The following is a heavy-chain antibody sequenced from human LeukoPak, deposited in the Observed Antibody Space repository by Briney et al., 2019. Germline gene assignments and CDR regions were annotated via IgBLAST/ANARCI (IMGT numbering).Heavy chain of an antibody. D-gene: IGHD1-14*01. CDR3: ARDITFPGGPLYYYYYGMDV. Sequence: ASVKVSCKASGGTFSSYAISWVRQAPGQGLEWMGGIIPIFGTANYAQKFQGRVTITADESTSTAYMELSGLRSEDTAEYYCARDITFPGGPLYYYYYGMDVWGQGTTVTVSS. V-gene: IGHV1-69*13. CDR2: IIPIFGTA. CDR1: GGTFSSYA. J-gene: IGHJ6*02.